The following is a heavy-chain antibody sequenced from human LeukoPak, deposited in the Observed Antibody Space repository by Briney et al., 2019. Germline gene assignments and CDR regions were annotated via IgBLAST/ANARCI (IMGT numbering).Heavy chain of an antibody. CDR1: GFTLDDYG. Sequence: GGSLRLSCAASGFTLDDYGMSWVRQAPGKGLEWVSGINWNGGSTGYADSVKGRFTISRDNAKNSLYLQMSSLRAEDTALYYCARDGLGIGGVDYWGQGTLVTVSS. D-gene: IGHD7-27*01. CDR2: INWNGGST. J-gene: IGHJ4*02. CDR3: ARDGLGIGGVDY. V-gene: IGHV3-20*04.